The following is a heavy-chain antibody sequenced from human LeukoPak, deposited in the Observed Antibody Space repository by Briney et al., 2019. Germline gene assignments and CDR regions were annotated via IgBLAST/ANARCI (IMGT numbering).Heavy chain of an antibody. CDR3: AREDGSGYASDY. Sequence: GGSLGLSCAASGFTFSSYAMHWVRQAPGKGLEYVSAISSNGGSTYYANSVKGRFTISRDNSKNTLYLQMGSLRAEDMAVYYCAREDGSGYASDYWGQGTLVTVSS. J-gene: IGHJ4*02. V-gene: IGHV3-64*01. D-gene: IGHD3-22*01. CDR1: GFTFSSYA. CDR2: ISSNGGST.